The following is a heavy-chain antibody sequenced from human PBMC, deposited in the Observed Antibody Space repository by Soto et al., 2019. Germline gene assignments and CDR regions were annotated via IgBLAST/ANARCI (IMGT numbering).Heavy chain of an antibody. CDR3: ARDRVESGYPEYFQH. CDR1: GFTASSNY. CDR2: IYSGGST. V-gene: IGHV3-53*01. D-gene: IGHD3-22*01. J-gene: IGHJ1*01. Sequence: EVQLVASGGGLIQPGGSLRLSCAASGFTASSNYMSWVRQAPGKGLEWVSVIYSGGSTDYADSVKGRFTISRANSRNTLYLQMNTLRAEDTAVYYCARDRVESGYPEYFQHWGQGTLVTVSS.